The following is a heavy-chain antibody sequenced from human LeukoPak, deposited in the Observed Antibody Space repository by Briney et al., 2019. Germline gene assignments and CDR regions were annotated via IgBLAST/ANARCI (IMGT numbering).Heavy chain of an antibody. J-gene: IGHJ4*02. CDR1: GFTFRTSS. CDR2: LSSSTGTT. CDR3: AVPTNWNYYFAF. D-gene: IGHD1-7*01. V-gene: IGHV3-48*02. Sequence: GGSLRLSCVASGFTFRTSSMNWVRQAPGKGLGWLSYLSSSTGTTYYADSVKGRFTISRDNAKTSLHLQMNRLRDEDTAVYDCAVPTNWNYYFAFWGQGTLVTVSA.